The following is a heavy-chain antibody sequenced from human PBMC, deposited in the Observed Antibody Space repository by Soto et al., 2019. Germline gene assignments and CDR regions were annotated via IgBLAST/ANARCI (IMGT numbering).Heavy chain of an antibody. CDR2: ISYSGST. D-gene: IGHD5-12*01. CDR1: GGSISSRSYY. V-gene: IGHV4-39*01. Sequence: SETLSLTCTVSGGSISSRSYYWGWIRQPPGKGLEWIGSISYSGSTYYNPSLKSRVTISVDTSKNQVSLRLSSVTAADTAVYHCAKGYSGDESQNVEGYWSQGTLVTGSS. J-gene: IGHJ4*02. CDR3: AKGYSGDESQNVEGY.